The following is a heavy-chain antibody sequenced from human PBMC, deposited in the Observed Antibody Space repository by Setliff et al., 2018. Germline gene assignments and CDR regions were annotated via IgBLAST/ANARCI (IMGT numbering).Heavy chain of an antibody. CDR1: GDSISTSSYY. Sequence: PSETLSLTCSASGDSISTSSYYWGWIRQPPGKGLEWIGSIYYRGSTYHNPSLKSRVTVSVDTSKNQFSLKLSSVTAADTAVYYCARDKRQYNFWSGYYGSWGNYFDYWGQGTLVTVSS. D-gene: IGHD3-3*01. J-gene: IGHJ4*02. V-gene: IGHV4-39*07. CDR3: ARDKRQYNFWSGYYGSWGNYFDY. CDR2: IYYRGST.